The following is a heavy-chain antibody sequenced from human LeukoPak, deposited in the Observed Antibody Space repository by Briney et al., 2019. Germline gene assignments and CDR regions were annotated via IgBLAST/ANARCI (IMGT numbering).Heavy chain of an antibody. D-gene: IGHD6-13*01. CDR1: GYTFTNFG. Sequence: ASVKVSCKASGYTFTNFGISWVRQAPGQGLEWMGWISAYNGNTNYAQKLQGRVTMTTGTSTSTAYMELRSLRSDDTAVYYCARPLFVGSSVAFDIWGQGTMVTVSS. V-gene: IGHV1-18*04. CDR3: ARPLFVGSSVAFDI. J-gene: IGHJ3*02. CDR2: ISAYNGNT.